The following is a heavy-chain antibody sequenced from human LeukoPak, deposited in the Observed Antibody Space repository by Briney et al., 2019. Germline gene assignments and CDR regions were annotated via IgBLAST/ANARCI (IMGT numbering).Heavy chain of an antibody. CDR2: MNPNSGDT. CDR3: AASGYDRGTLHVY. D-gene: IGHD5-12*01. Sequence: ASVKVSCKASGYTFTSYDINWVRQAAGQGLEWMGWMNPNSGDTFYAPKLQGRLTMTRNTFTRTAYLELSSLRSEDTALYYCAASGYDRGTLHVYWGQGTLVTVSS. CDR1: GYTFTSYD. J-gene: IGHJ4*02. V-gene: IGHV1-8*01.